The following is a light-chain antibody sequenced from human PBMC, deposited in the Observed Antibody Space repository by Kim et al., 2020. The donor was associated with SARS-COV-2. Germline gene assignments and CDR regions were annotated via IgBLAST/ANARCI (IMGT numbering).Light chain of an antibody. CDR2: AAS. J-gene: IGKJ1*01. Sequence: ATEGDKVTSPCRAREDISNYLAWYQQKPGKAPKLLIYAASALPSGVPSRFRGGGSGTDFTLTISGRQPEDFATYYCQHLRGYRTFGQGTKVDIK. CDR3: QHLRGYRT. CDR1: EDISNY. V-gene: IGKV1-9*01.